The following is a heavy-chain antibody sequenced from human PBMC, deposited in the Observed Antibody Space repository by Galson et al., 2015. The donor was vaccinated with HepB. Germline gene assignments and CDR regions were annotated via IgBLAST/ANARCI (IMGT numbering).Heavy chain of an antibody. CDR1: GFTFSSYA. J-gene: IGHJ3*02. D-gene: IGHD2-21*01. V-gene: IGHV3-30-3*01. CDR2: ISYDGSNK. CDR3: AREAVGGGDLPVSDGDAFDI. Sequence: SLRLSCAASGFTFSSYAMHWVRQAPGKGLEWVAVISYDGSNKYYADSVKGRFTISRDNSKHTLYLQMNSLRAEDTAVYHCAREAVGGGDLPVSDGDAFDIWGQGTMVTVSS.